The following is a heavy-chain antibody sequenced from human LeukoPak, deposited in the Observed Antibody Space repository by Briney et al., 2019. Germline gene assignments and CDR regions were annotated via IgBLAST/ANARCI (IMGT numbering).Heavy chain of an antibody. Sequence: GGSLRLSCAASGFRFTNYAMNWVRQAPGGGLEWVSVIIASSGSTFYADSVKGRFTISRDNSKNTLYLQMNSLRDEDTAVYYCAKGGYDYVEIGYFDFWGQGTLVTVSS. D-gene: IGHD5-12*01. J-gene: IGHJ4*02. V-gene: IGHV3-23*01. CDR2: IIASSGST. CDR3: AKGGYDYVEIGYFDF. CDR1: GFRFTNYA.